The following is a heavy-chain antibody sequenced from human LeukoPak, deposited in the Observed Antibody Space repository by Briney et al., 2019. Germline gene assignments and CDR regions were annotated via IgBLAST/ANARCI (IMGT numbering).Heavy chain of an antibody. CDR1: GFTSSSYA. V-gene: IGHV3-23*01. D-gene: IGHD3-10*01. J-gene: IGHJ3*02. CDR2: ISGSGGST. CDR3: ARDTYYYGSGSPNDAFDI. Sequence: GGSLRLSCAASGFTSSSYAMSWVRQAPGKGLEWVSAISGSGGSTYYADSVKGRFTISRDNAKNSLYLQMNSLRAEDTAVYYCARDTYYYGSGSPNDAFDIWGQGTMVTVSS.